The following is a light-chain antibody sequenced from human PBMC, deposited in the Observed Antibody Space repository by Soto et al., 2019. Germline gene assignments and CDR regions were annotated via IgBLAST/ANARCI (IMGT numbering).Light chain of an antibody. V-gene: IGKV1-39*01. CDR1: QSISTY. CDR3: QQSFGAHRT. Sequence: DIQMTQSPSSLSASLGDRVTVTCRASQSISTYLNWFQQRPGKAPKLLIYGAYTLQDGVPSRFSGSGSETEFTLTISSLQHEDFATSYCQQSFGAHRTFGQGTRVDIK. CDR2: GAY. J-gene: IGKJ1*01.